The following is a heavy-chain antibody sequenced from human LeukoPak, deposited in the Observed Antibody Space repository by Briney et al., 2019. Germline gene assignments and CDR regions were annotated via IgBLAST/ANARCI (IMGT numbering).Heavy chain of an antibody. V-gene: IGHV4-59*01. CDR1: GGSISSYY. Sequence: SETLSLTCTVSGGSISSYYWSWIRQPPGKGLEWIGYIYYSGSTNYNPSLKSRVTISVDTPKNQFSLKLSSVTAADTAVYYCARERPMTTGSYFDLWGQGFLVTVSS. D-gene: IGHD4-11*01. J-gene: IGHJ4*02. CDR2: IYYSGST. CDR3: ARERPMTTGSYFDL.